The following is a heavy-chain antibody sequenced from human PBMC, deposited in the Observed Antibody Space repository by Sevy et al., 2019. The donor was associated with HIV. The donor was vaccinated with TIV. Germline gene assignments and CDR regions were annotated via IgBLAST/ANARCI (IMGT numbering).Heavy chain of an antibody. CDR3: ARARSPDTAMVEFDY. CDR1: GGSVSSGSYY. CDR2: IYYSGST. V-gene: IGHV4-61*01. D-gene: IGHD5-18*01. Sequence: SETLSLTCTVSGGSVSSGSYYWSWIRQPPGKGLEWIGYIYYSGSTNYNPSLKSRVTISVDTSKNQFSLKLSSVTAAETAVYYCARARSPDTAMVEFDYWGQGTLVTVSS. J-gene: IGHJ4*02.